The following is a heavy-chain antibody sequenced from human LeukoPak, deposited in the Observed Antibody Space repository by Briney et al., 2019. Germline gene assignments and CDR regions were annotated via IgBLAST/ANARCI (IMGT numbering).Heavy chain of an antibody. D-gene: IGHD2-21*02. CDR3: ARSGVTHATVNWFDP. CDR1: GFIFSNYA. CDR2: ITSATSSSTEV. V-gene: IGHV3-21*01. J-gene: IGHJ5*02. Sequence: GSLRLSCAASGFIFSNYAMHWVRQAPGKGLEWVASITSATSSSTEVYYSDSLKGRFTISRDNAKSSLSLQMNGLRDEDTAIYYCARSGVTHATVNWFDPWGQGTLVTVSS.